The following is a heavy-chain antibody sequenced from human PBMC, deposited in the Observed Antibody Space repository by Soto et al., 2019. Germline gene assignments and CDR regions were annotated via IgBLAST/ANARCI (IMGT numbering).Heavy chain of an antibody. CDR2: IYSGGDT. D-gene: IGHD2-15*01. CDR3: AGDCSGGSYYPAVGA. V-gene: IGHV3-53*01. Sequence: PGGSLRLSGAASWFTVSSHYMSWVRQAPGKGLEWVSFIYSGGDTYYADSVKGRFTISRDNSKNTLYLQMNSLRVEDTAFYYCAGDCSGGSYYPAVGAWGQGTLVTV. CDR1: WFTVSSHY. J-gene: IGHJ5*02.